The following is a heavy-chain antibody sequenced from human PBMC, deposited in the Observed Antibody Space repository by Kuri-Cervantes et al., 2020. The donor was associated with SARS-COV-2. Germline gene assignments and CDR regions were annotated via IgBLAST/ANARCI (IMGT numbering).Heavy chain of an antibody. D-gene: IGHD6-19*01. CDR2: IYHSGST. V-gene: IGHV4-38-2*01. J-gene: IGHJ4*02. Sequence: SETLSLTCAVSGCSISSGYYWGWIRQPPGKGLEWIGSIYHSGSTHYKPSLKSRVTLSVDTSKNQFSLKLSSVTAADTAVYYCARHSRLVDFDYWGQGTLVTVSS. CDR3: ARHSRLVDFDY. CDR1: GCSISSGYY.